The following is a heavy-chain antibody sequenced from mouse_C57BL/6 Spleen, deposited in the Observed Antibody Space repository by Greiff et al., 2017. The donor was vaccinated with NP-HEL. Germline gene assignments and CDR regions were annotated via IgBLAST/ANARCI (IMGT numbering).Heavy chain of an antibody. D-gene: IGHD4-1*01. V-gene: IGHV1-55*01. J-gene: IGHJ3*01. CDR2: IYPGSGST. CDR3: ARRRDWDGAWFAY. Sequence: QVQLQQSGAELVKPGASVKMSCKASGYTFTSYWITWVKQRPGQGLEWIGDIYPGSGSTNYNEKFKSKATLTVDTSSSTAYMQLSSLTSEDSAVYYCARRRDWDGAWFAYWGQGTLVTVSA. CDR1: GYTFTSYW.